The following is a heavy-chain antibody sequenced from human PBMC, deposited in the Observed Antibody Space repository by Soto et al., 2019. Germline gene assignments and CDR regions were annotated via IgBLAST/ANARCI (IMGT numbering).Heavy chain of an antibody. CDR1: GGSISSSSYY. CDR3: ARYITIAVGGNSGADYFDY. D-gene: IGHD6-13*01. Sequence: PSETLSLTCTVSGGSISSSSYYWGWIRQPPGKGLEWIGSIYYSGSTYYNPSLKSRVTISVDTSKNQFSLKLSSVTAADTAVYYCARYITIAVGGNSGADYFDYWGQGTQVTVSS. CDR2: IYYSGST. J-gene: IGHJ4*02. V-gene: IGHV4-39*01.